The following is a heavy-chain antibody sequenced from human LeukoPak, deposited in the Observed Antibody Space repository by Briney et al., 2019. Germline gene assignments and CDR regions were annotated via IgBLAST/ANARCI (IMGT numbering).Heavy chain of an antibody. V-gene: IGHV1-2*02. J-gene: IGHJ6*03. CDR1: GYTFTGYY. CDR3: ARDNYDFWSGYSGYMDV. Sequence: ASVKVSCKASGYTFTGYYMHWVRQAPGQGLEWMGWINPNSGGTNYAQKFQSRVTMTRDTSISTAYMELSRLRSDDTAVYYCARDNYDFWSGYSGYMDVWGKGTTVTVSS. D-gene: IGHD3-3*01. CDR2: INPNSGGT.